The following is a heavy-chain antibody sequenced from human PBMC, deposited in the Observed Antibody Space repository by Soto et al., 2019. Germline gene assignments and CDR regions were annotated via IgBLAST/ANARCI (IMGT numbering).Heavy chain of an antibody. D-gene: IGHD4-4*01. V-gene: IGHV4-31*03. CDR2: IYYSEST. J-gene: IGHJ3*02. CDR3: ESCGNSNYGGEFDT. CDR1: GGSISSGGYF. Sequence: SETLSLTCTVSGGSISSGGYFWSWIRQRPGKGLEWIGYIYYSESTYYNPSLSSRVTISLDTAKKQFSLKLNSDTATDTAVYYCESCGNSNYGGEFDTWGQAKLVTVSS.